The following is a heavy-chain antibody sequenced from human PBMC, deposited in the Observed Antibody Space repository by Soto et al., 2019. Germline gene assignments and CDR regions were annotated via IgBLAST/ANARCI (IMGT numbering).Heavy chain of an antibody. D-gene: IGHD3-10*01. J-gene: IGHJ5*02. CDR2: IIPVFGTT. Sequence: GASVKVSCKASGYTFTGYYMHWVRQAPGQGLEWMGAIIPVFGTTNYTQKFQGRVTITADDSTTTAYMELSSLRSDDTAVYYCAREPFGRFDPWGQGTLVTVSS. CDR1: GYTFTGYY. V-gene: IGHV1-69*13. CDR3: AREPFGRFDP.